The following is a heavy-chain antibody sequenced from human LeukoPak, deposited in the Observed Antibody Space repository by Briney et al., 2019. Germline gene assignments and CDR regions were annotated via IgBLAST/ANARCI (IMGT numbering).Heavy chain of an antibody. V-gene: IGHV4-38-2*02. CDR2: IYHSGST. D-gene: IGHD3-9*01. CDR1: GYSISSGYY. CDR3: ARYDDMLTAFDY. J-gene: IGHJ4*02. Sequence: PSETLSLTCTVSGYSISSGYYWGWIRQPPGKGLEWIGSIYHSGSTYYNPSLKSRVTISVDTSKNQFSLKLSSVTAADTAVYYCARYDDMLTAFDYWGQGTLLTVSS.